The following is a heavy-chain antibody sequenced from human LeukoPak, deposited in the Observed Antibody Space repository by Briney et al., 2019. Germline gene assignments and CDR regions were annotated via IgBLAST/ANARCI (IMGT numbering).Heavy chain of an antibody. CDR1: GFTFSSYE. D-gene: IGHD1-26*01. CDR3: ASWGEGALDN. V-gene: IGHV3-48*03. J-gene: IGHJ4*02. CDR2: ISSSGSTI. Sequence: GGSLRLSCAASGFTFSSYEMNWVRQAPGKGLEWVSYISSSGSTIYYANSVKGRFTISRDNAKKSLYLQMNSLRVEDTGVYYCASWGEGALDNWGQGTLVTVSS.